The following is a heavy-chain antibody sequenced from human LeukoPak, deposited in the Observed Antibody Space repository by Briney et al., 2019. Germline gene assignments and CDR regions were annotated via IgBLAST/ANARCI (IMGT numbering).Heavy chain of an antibody. V-gene: IGHV1-8*03. D-gene: IGHD1-20*01. CDR3: ATGVTGSGPDF. CDR2: MSPNGGTT. J-gene: IGHJ4*02. Sequence: ASVKVSCKASQYTFSTYDIYWVRQATGQGLEWMGWMSPNGGTTGFARKFQGRVTVTTNSSIITSYMELSSLRSEDTAIYYCATGVTGSGPDFWGQGTLVTVSS. CDR1: QYTFSTYD.